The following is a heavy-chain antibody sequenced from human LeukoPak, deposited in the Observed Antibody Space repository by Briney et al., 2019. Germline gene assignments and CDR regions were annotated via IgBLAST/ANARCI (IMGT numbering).Heavy chain of an antibody. CDR1: GFTFNSYG. V-gene: IGHV3-30*18. D-gene: IGHD4-17*01. Sequence: GGSLRLSCAASGFTFNSYGMHWVRQAPGKGLEWVAVISYDGSNKYYADSMKGRFTISRDNSKNTLYLQMNSLRAEDTAVYYCAKDINPYGDYHYYMDVWGKGTTVTVSS. J-gene: IGHJ6*03. CDR3: AKDINPYGDYHYYMDV. CDR2: ISYDGSNK.